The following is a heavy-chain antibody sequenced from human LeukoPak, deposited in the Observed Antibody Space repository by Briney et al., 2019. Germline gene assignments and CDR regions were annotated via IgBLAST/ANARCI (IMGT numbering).Heavy chain of an antibody. CDR2: INHSGST. D-gene: IGHD1-26*01. J-gene: IGHJ3*02. CDR1: GGSFSGYY. CDR3: ARGRRYGGNPDAFDI. Sequence: PSETLSLTCAVYGGSFSGYYWSWIRQPPGKGLEWIGEINHSGSTNYNPSLKSRVTISLDASKNQFSLSLNSVTAADRAVYYCARGRRYGGNPDAFDIWGQGTVVTVSS. V-gene: IGHV4-34*01.